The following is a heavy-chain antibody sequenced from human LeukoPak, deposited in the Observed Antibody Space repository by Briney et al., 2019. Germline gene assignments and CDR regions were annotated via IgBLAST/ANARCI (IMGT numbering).Heavy chain of an antibody. CDR2: IIPILGIA. CDR1: GGTFNSYA. D-gene: IGHD6-19*01. J-gene: IGHJ4*02. V-gene: IGHV1-69*04. Sequence: AASVTVSYKASGGTFNSYAISWVRQAPGQGLEWMGRIIPILGIANYAQKFQGRVTITADKSTSTAYMELSSLRSEDTAVYYCARDPTAVAGTSGDYWGQGTLVTVSS. CDR3: ARDPTAVAGTSGDY.